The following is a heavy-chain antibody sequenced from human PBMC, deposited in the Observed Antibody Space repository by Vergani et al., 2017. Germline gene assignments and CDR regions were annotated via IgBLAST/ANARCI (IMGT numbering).Heavy chain of an antibody. CDR2: IYTSGST. CDR3: ARESPSGYDFGGWFDP. J-gene: IGHJ5*02. Sequence: QVQLQESGPGLVKPSQTLSLTCTVSGGSISSGSYYWSWIRQPAGKGLEWIGRIYTSGSTNYNPSLKSRVTISVDTSKNQFSLKLSSVTAADTAVYYCARESPSGYDFGGWFDPWGQGTLVTVSS. CDR1: GGSISSGSYY. V-gene: IGHV4-61*02. D-gene: IGHD5-12*01.